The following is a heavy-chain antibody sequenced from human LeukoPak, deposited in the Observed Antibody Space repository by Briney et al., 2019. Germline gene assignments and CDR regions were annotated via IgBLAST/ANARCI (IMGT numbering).Heavy chain of an antibody. CDR3: ARDWDLGDCSGGDCTHDAFDI. Sequence: PSETLSLTCIVSGGSISTYYWSWIRQPAGKGLEWIGRIYTSGSTNYTNYNPSLKSRVTMSADTSKNHFSLKLSSVTAVDTAVYYCARDWDLGDCSGGDCTHDAFDIWGQGTMATVSS. CDR2: IYTSGSTNYT. J-gene: IGHJ3*02. D-gene: IGHD2-15*01. CDR1: GGSISTYY. V-gene: IGHV4-4*07.